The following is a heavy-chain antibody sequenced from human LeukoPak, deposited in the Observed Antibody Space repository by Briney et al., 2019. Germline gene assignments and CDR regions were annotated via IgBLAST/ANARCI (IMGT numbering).Heavy chain of an antibody. CDR3: ARVWGSIVVVPAAIKGYFDY. Sequence: GGSLRLSCAASGFTFSSYWMSWVGQAPGKGLEGVANIKQDGSEKYYVDSVKGRFTISRDNAKNSLYLQMNSLRAEDTAVYYCARVWGSIVVVPAAIKGYFDYWGQGTLVTVSS. D-gene: IGHD2-2*02. J-gene: IGHJ4*02. CDR1: GFTFSSYW. V-gene: IGHV3-7*01. CDR2: IKQDGSEK.